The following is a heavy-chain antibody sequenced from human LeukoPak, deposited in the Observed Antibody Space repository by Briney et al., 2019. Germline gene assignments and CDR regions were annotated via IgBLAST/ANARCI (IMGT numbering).Heavy chain of an antibody. CDR3: VRGEYYSTGSYAY. J-gene: IGHJ4*02. CDR1: GFTFSTYS. D-gene: IGHD6-19*01. CDR2: ISSSSGYI. Sequence: GGSLRLSCVASGFTFSTYSMNWVRQAPGRGLEWVSSISSSSGYIYYADSVKGRFTISRDNAKNTLYLEMNSLRAEDTAVYYCVRGEYYSTGSYAYWGQGTLVTVSS. V-gene: IGHV3-21*01.